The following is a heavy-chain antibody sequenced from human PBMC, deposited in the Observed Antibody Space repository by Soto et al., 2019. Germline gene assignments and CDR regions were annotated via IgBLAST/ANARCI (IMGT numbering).Heavy chain of an antibody. CDR2: ISGSGGST. D-gene: IGHD2-2*01. Sequence: GGSLRLSCAASGFTFSIYAMSWVRQAPGKGLEWVSAISGSGGSTYYADSVKGRFTISRDNSKNTLYLQMNSLRAEDTAVYYCAKQYRQYRRSMGQLPDYWGQGTLVTVSS. V-gene: IGHV3-23*01. J-gene: IGHJ4*02. CDR1: GFTFSIYA. CDR3: AKQYRQYRRSMGQLPDY.